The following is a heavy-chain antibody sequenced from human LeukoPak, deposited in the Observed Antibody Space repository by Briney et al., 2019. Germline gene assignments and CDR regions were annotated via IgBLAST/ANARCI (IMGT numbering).Heavy chain of an antibody. Sequence: ASVKVSCKASGYTFTSYAMHWVRQAPGQRLEWMGWINAGNGNTKYSQKFQGRVTITRDTSASTAYMELSSLRSEDTAVYYCARGLEGMAGPYYYYGMDVWGQGTTVTVSS. CDR3: ARGLEGMAGPYYYYGMDV. J-gene: IGHJ6*02. CDR2: INAGNGNT. CDR1: GYTFTSYA. D-gene: IGHD6-19*01. V-gene: IGHV1-3*01.